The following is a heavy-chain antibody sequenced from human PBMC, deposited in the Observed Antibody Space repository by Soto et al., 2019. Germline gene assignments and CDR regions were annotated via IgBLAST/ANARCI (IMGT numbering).Heavy chain of an antibody. CDR2: INHSGST. CDR1: GGSFSGYY. J-gene: IGHJ4*02. Sequence: SETLSLTCAVYGGSFSGYYWSWIRQPPGKGLEWIGEINHSGSTNYNPSLKSRVTISVDTSKNQFSLKLSSVTAADTAVYYCATSQKGYNWNYFDHWGQGALVTVSS. D-gene: IGHD1-20*01. CDR3: ATSQKGYNWNYFDH. V-gene: IGHV4-34*01.